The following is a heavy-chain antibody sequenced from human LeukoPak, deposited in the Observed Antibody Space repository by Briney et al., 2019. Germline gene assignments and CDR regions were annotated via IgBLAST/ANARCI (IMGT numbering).Heavy chain of an antibody. CDR2: INHSGST. J-gene: IGHJ4*02. Sequence: SETLSLTCAVYGGSFSGYYWSWIRQPPGKGLEWIGEINHSGSTNYNPSLKSRVTISVDTSKNQFSLKLSSVTAADTAVYYCAREESSGDDYWGQGTLVTVSS. V-gene: IGHV4-34*01. CDR1: GGSFSGYY. CDR3: AREESSGDDY. D-gene: IGHD3-22*01.